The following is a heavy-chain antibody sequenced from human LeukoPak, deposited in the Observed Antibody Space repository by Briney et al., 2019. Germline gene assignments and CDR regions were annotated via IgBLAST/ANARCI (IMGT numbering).Heavy chain of an antibody. CDR3: ARDREDGYNGHDAFDI. Sequence: SVKVSCKASGGTFSSYAISWVRQAPGQGLEWMGGIIPIFGTANYAQKFQGRVTITADKSTSTAYMELSSLRSEDTAVYYCARDREDGYNGHDAFDIWGQGTMVTVSS. V-gene: IGHV1-69*06. D-gene: IGHD5-24*01. CDR2: IIPIFGTA. J-gene: IGHJ3*02. CDR1: GGTFSSYA.